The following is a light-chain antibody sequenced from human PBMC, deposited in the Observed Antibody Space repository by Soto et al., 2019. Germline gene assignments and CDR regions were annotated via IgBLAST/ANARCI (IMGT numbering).Light chain of an antibody. CDR1: SSNIGSNT. CDR2: SNN. V-gene: IGLV1-44*01. CDR3: AAWDDSLNGPYV. J-gene: IGLJ1*01. Sequence: QCLLTKPASASGTPGRKVTISCTGSSSNIGSNTVNWYQQLPGTAPKLLIYSNNQRPSGVPDRFSGSKSGTSASLAISGLQSEDEADYYCAAWDDSLNGPYVFGTGTKVTVL.